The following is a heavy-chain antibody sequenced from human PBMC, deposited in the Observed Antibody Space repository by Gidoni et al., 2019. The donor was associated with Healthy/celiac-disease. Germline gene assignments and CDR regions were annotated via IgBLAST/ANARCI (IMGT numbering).Heavy chain of an antibody. D-gene: IGHD3-10*01. CDR2: ISGSGGST. CDR3: AKDLYGSQDV. J-gene: IGHJ6*04. V-gene: IGHV3-23*01. CDR1: GFTFSSYA. Sequence: EVQLLESGGGLVPPGGSLRLSCAASGFTFSSYAMSWVRQAPGKGLGWVSAISGSGGSTYYADSVKGRFTISRDNSKNTLYLQMTSLRAEDTAVYYCAKDLYGSQDVWGKGTTVTVSS.